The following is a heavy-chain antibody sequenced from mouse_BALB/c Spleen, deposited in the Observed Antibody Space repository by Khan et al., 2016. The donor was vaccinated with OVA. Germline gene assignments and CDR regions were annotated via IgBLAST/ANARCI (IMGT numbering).Heavy chain of an antibody. CDR1: GFTFSTYG. CDR2: VSTGGSYT. J-gene: IGHJ3*01. Sequence: EVNLVESGGDLVKPGGSLKLSCAASGFTFSTYGMSWVRQTADRRLEWVATVSTGGSYTYYPDSVTGRFTISRDNAKNTLYLQMNSLKSEDTAMFYCTRLAYYYDSEGFAYWGQGTLVTVSA. CDR3: TRLAYYYDSEGFAY. D-gene: IGHD1-1*01. V-gene: IGHV5-6*01.